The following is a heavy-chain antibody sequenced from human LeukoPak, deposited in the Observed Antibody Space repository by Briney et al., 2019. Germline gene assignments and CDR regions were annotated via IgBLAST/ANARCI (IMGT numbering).Heavy chain of an antibody. Sequence: GGSLRLSCAASGFTFSSYSMNWVRQAPGKGLEWVSRINSDGSSTSYADSVKGRFTISRDNSKNTLYLQMNSLRAEDTAVYYCAKVVPAADSIVVVIAIDYWGQGTLVTVSS. D-gene: IGHD2-21*01. CDR3: AKVVPAADSIVVVIAIDY. J-gene: IGHJ4*02. V-gene: IGHV3-74*01. CDR2: INSDGSST. CDR1: GFTFSSYS.